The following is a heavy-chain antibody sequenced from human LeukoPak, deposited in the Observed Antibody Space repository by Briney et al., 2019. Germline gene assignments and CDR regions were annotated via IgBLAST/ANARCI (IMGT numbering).Heavy chain of an antibody. J-gene: IGHJ4*02. D-gene: IGHD2/OR15-2a*01. V-gene: IGHV4-39*01. Sequence: SETLSLTCIVSGGSISSSSYNWGWIRQPPGKGLEGIGRIYYSGTTYYNPSLKSRLTISVDTSKTQFSLNLSAVTAADTAVYYCARHDRIISSPLVWGQGILVTASS. CDR2: IYYSGTT. CDR1: GGSISSSSYN. CDR3: ARHDRIISSPLV.